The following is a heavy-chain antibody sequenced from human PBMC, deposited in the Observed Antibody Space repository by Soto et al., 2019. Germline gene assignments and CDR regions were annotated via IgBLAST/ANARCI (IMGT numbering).Heavy chain of an antibody. V-gene: IGHV1-69*01. CDR3: ARPSVVPADLFYYYDGMDV. J-gene: IGHJ6*02. D-gene: IGHD2-2*01. Sequence: QVQLVQSGAEVKKPGSSVKVSCKASGGTFSSYAISWVRQAPGQGLEWMGGIIPIFGTANYAQKFQGRVTITADESTSTAYMELSSLRSEDTAVYYCARPSVVPADLFYYYDGMDVWGQGTTVTVSS. CDR1: GGTFSSYA. CDR2: IIPIFGTA.